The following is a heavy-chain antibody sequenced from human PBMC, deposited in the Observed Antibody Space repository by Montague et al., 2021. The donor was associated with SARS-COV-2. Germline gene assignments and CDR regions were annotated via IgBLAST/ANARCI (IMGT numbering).Heavy chain of an antibody. J-gene: IGHJ6*02. V-gene: IGHV4-61*01. CDR1: GGSVSSATYY. CDR3: ASSGGYYYYYQGVDV. CDR2: INYSSST. Sequence: SETLSLTCTVSGGSVSSATYYWSWILQPPEKVLWCIGYINYSSSTSYNPSLSSRITISVDMSKNQSSLKLNSVTAADTAVYYCASSGGYYYYYQGVDVWGQGTPVTVSS. D-gene: IGHD3-10*01.